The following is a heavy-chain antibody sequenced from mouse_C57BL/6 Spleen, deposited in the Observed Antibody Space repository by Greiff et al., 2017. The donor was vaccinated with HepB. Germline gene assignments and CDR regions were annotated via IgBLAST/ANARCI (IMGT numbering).Heavy chain of an antibody. V-gene: IGHV1-80*01. CDR2: IYPGDGDT. J-gene: IGHJ4*01. D-gene: IGHD3-1*01. Sequence: VKLQQSGAELVKPGASVKISCKASGYAFSSYWMNWVKQRPGKGLEWIGQIYPGDGDTNYNGKFKGKATLTADKSSSTAYMQLSSLTSEDSAVYFCARSGGDYAMDYWGQGTSVTVSS. CDR3: ARSGGDYAMDY. CDR1: GYAFSSYW.